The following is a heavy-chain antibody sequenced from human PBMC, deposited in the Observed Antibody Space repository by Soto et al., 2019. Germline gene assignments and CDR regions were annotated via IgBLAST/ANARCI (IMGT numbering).Heavy chain of an antibody. CDR2: IGPNRGDT. J-gene: IGHJ4*02. D-gene: IGHD1-7*01. V-gene: IGHV1-2*02. CDR1: GYTFTGYY. Sequence: QVQLVQSGAEVKKSGASVKVSCKASGYTFTGYYIHWVRQAPGQGPEWMGEIGPNRGDTRYAQKFQGRVTMTRDTSITTVYMEFSNLSPDDTAVYYCGRGRSGELVVVYWGQGTLVTVYS. CDR3: GRGRSGELVVVY.